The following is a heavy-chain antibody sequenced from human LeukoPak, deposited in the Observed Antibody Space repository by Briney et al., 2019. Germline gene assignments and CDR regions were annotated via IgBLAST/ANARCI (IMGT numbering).Heavy chain of an antibody. CDR1: GYTFTSYY. CDR3: ARDGRGDGDNGAYDAFDI. J-gene: IGHJ3*02. Sequence: GASVKVSCKASGYTFTSYYMHWVRQAPGQGLEWMGGIIPIFGTANYAQKFQGRVTITTDESTSTAYMELSSLRSEDTAVYYCARDGRGDGDNGAYDAFDIWGQGTMVTVSS. CDR2: IIPIFGTA. V-gene: IGHV1-69*05. D-gene: IGHD4-17*01.